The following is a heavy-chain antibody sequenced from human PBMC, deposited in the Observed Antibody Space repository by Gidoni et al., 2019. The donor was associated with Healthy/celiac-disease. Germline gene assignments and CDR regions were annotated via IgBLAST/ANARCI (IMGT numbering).Heavy chain of an antibody. D-gene: IGHD6-19*01. CDR2: IYWDDDT. Sequence: QITLKESGPTLVKPTQTLTLTCTFSGFSPSTSGVGAGWIRQPPGKALEWLALIYWDDDTRYSPSLKSRLTITKDTPKNQVVLTMTNMDPVDTATYYCAHRGQWLPGYYFDYWGQGTLVTVSS. CDR1: GFSPSTSGVG. V-gene: IGHV2-5*02. CDR3: AHRGQWLPGYYFDY. J-gene: IGHJ4*02.